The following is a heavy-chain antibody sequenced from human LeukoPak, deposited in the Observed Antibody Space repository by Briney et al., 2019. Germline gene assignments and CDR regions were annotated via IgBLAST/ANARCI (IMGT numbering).Heavy chain of an antibody. D-gene: IGHD6-13*01. CDR3: ARDSLYSSSWQYFDY. Sequence: SETLSLTCTVSGGSISSYYWSWIRQPPGKGLEWIGYIYYSGSTNYNPSLKSRVTISVDTSKNQFSLKLSSVTAADTAVYYCARDSLYSSSWQYFDYWAREPWSPSPQ. CDR2: IYYSGST. CDR1: GGSISSYY. V-gene: IGHV4-59*01. J-gene: IGHJ4*02.